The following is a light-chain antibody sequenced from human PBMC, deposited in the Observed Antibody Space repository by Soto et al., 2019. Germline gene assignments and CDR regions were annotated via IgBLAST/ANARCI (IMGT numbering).Light chain of an antibody. Sequence: IGVTQSPVTLSLSPWERATLSCRARQSVSSSYLAWYQQKPGQAPRLLIYGASNRATGIPDRFSGSGSGTDFTLTISRLEPEDFAVYYCQQYGSPPWTFGQGTKVDIK. J-gene: IGKJ1*01. CDR2: GAS. CDR1: QSVSSSY. CDR3: QQYGSPPWT. V-gene: IGKV3-20*01.